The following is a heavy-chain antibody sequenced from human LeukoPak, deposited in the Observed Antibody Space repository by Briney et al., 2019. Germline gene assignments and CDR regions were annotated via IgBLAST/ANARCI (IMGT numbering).Heavy chain of an antibody. J-gene: IGHJ3*02. D-gene: IGHD1-26*01. CDR1: GFTFSSYS. Sequence: GGSLRLSCAASGFTFSSYSMNWVRQAPGKGLEWVSPISSWSKYIYYADSVKGRFTISRDNAKNSLYLQMNSLRAEDTAVYYCARRVMGARDAFDIWGQGARVTVSS. CDR3: ARRVMGARDAFDI. CDR2: ISSWSKYI. V-gene: IGHV3-21*01.